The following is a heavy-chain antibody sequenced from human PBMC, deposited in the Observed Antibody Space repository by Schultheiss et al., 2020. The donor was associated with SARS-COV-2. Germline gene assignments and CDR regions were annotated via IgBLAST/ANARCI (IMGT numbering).Heavy chain of an antibody. J-gene: IGHJ3*02. CDR3: ARDNPGGLDIWGDAFDI. CDR2: ISGSGGST. CDR1: GYFFTNYW. V-gene: IGHV3-23*01. Sequence: GESLKISCKGSGYFFTNYWIGWVRQMPGKGLKWVSAISGSGGSTYYADSVKGRFTISRDNAKNSLYLQMNSLRAEDTAVYYCARDNPGGLDIWGDAFDIWGQGTMVTVSS. D-gene: IGHD3/OR15-3a*01.